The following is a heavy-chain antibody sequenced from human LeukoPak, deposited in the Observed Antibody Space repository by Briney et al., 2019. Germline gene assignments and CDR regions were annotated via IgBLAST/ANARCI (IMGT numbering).Heavy chain of an antibody. CDR2: ISSSSSTI. D-gene: IGHD3-22*01. CDR3: ARPYSSGFYYPAY. Sequence: GDSLRLSCAASGFTFSSYSMNWVRQAPGKGLEWVSYISSSSSTIYYADSVKGRFTISRDNAKNSLYLQMSSLRDEDTAVYYCARPYSSGFYYPAYWGQGTLVTVSS. J-gene: IGHJ4*02. V-gene: IGHV3-48*02. CDR1: GFTFSSYS.